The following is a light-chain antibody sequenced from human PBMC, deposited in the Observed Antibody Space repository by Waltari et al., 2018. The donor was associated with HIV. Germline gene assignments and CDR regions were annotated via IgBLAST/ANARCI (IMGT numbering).Light chain of an antibody. CDR1: NSDVGSSNL. CDR3: CSYAGSNTFV. Sequence: QSALTQPASVSGSPGQSITISCTGTNSDVGSSNLVSWYQQHPGKAPKLMIYEGSKRPSGVSNRFSGSKSGNTASLTISGLPAEDEADYYCCSYAGSNTFVFGTGTKVTVL. V-gene: IGLV2-23*03. J-gene: IGLJ1*01. CDR2: EGS.